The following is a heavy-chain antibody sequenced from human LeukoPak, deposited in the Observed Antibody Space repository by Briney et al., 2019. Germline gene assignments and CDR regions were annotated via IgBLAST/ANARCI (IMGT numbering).Heavy chain of an antibody. CDR3: TTAKSYCGGDCYLNWFDP. CDR2: IKSKTDGGTT. CDR1: GFTFSNAW. V-gene: IGHV3-15*01. J-gene: IGHJ5*02. D-gene: IGHD2-21*02. Sequence: GGSLRLPCAASGFTFSNAWMSWVRQAPGKGLEWVGRIKSKTDGGTTDYAAPVKGRFTISRDDSKNTLYLQMNSLKTEDTAVYYCTTAKSYCGGDCYLNWFDPWGQGTLVTVSS.